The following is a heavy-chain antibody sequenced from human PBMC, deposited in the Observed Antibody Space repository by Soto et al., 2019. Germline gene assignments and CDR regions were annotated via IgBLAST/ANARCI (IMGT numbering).Heavy chain of an antibody. CDR3: ARGRFLEWLPKDYYYYYGMDV. Sequence: SVKVSCKASGGTFSSYAISWVRQAPGQGLEWMGGIIPIFGTANYAQKFQGRVTITADESTSTAYMELSSLRSEDTAVYYCARGRFLEWLPKDYYYYYGMDVWGQGTTVTSP. CDR1: GGTFSSYA. V-gene: IGHV1-69*13. CDR2: IIPIFGTA. J-gene: IGHJ6*02. D-gene: IGHD3-3*01.